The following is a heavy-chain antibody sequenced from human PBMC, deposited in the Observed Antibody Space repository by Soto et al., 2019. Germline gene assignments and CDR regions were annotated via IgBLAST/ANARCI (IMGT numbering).Heavy chain of an antibody. CDR3: AKDLTVGALTAFDY. CDR2: ISGSGAST. Sequence: GGSLRLSCTTSGFTFGDYAMSWVRQAPGKGLQWVSEISGSGASTYYADSVKGRFTISRDNSKNTLYLQMNGLRAEDTAIYYCAKDLTVGALTAFDYWGQGMLVTVSS. J-gene: IGHJ4*02. CDR1: GFTFGDYA. D-gene: IGHD1-26*01. V-gene: IGHV3-23*01.